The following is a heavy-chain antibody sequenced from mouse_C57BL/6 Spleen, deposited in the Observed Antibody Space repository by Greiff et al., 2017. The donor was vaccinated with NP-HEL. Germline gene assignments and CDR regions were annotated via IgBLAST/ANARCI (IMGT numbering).Heavy chain of an antibody. CDR3: HLPETTLYFDY. J-gene: IGHJ2*01. CDR2: IYPGDGDT. D-gene: IGHD6-1*01. Sequence: VQLQQSGPELVKPGASVKISCKASGYAFSSSWMNWVKQRPGKGLEWIGRIYPGDGDTNYNGKFKGKATLTADKSSSTAYMQLSSLTSEDSAVYFCHLPETTLYFDYWGQGTTLTVSS. CDR1: GYAFSSSW. V-gene: IGHV1-82*01.